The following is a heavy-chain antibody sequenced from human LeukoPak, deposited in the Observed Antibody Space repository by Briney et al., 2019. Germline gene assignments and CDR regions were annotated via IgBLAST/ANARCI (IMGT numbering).Heavy chain of an antibody. J-gene: IGHJ4*02. Sequence: SETLSLTCTVSGDSISSGDYYWSWIRQPAGKGLEWIGRISSSGSTNYNPSLKSRVIISVDTSKNQFSLKLSSVTAADTAVYYCARGEYDSSGSYMGYWGQGTLVTVSS. V-gene: IGHV4-61*02. D-gene: IGHD3-22*01. CDR3: ARGEYDSSGSYMGY. CDR2: ISSSGST. CDR1: GDSISSGDYY.